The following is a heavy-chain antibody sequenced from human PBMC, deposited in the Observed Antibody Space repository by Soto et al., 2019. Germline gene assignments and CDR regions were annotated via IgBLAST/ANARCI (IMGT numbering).Heavy chain of an antibody. CDR3: AREDSIIIPAVADF. J-gene: IGHJ4*02. Sequence: VGSLRLSCAVSGFYFNNYGINWVRQPPGKGLEWVSSVSKSDYTYYSDSVKGRFTISRDNAKNSVSLQMNSLRAEDTAVYYCAREDSIIIPAVADFWGQGTLVTVSS. CDR2: VSKSDYT. V-gene: IGHV3-21*01. CDR1: GFYFNNYG. D-gene: IGHD2-2*01.